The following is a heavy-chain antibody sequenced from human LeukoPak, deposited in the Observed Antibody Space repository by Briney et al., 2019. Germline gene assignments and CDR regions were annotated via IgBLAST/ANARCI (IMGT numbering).Heavy chain of an antibody. CDR1: GFTFSSYT. CDR2: ISYDGSNK. V-gene: IGHV3-30-3*01. D-gene: IGHD6-19*01. J-gene: IGHJ4*02. CDR3: AREPEQWLVVYFDY. Sequence: PGGSLRLSCAASGFTFSSYTMHWVRQAPGKGLEWVAVISYDGSNKYYADSVKGRFTISRDNSKNTLYLQMNSLRAEDTAVYYCAREPEQWLVVYFDYWGQGTLVTVSS.